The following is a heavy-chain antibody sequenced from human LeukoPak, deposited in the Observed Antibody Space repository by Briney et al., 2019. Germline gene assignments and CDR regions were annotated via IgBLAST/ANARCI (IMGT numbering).Heavy chain of an antibody. V-gene: IGHV3-30*04. CDR2: ISYNGGRK. CDR3: AKAPVTSCRGAFCYPFDY. Sequence: GRSLRLSCVASGFSFSGYAIHWVRQAPGKGLEWVALISYNGGRKDYTDSVKGRFTIDRDNSKNTLFLQMNSLRAEDTAVYYCAKAPVTSCRGAFCYPFDYWGQGTLVTVSS. CDR1: GFSFSGYA. D-gene: IGHD2-15*01. J-gene: IGHJ4*02.